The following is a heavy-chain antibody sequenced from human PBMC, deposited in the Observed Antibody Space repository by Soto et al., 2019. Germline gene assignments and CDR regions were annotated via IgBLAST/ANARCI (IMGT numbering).Heavy chain of an antibody. Sequence: QVQLVQSGAEVKKPGASVKVSCKASGYTFTSYDINWVRQATGQGLEWMGWMNPNSGNTGYAQKFQGRVTMTRNTPXSTXXMELSSLRSEDTAVYYCARNVWFGELYAYYGMDVWGQGPTVTVSS. D-gene: IGHD3-10*01. CDR2: MNPNSGNT. V-gene: IGHV1-8*01. CDR1: GYTFTSYD. J-gene: IGHJ6*02. CDR3: ARNVWFGELYAYYGMDV.